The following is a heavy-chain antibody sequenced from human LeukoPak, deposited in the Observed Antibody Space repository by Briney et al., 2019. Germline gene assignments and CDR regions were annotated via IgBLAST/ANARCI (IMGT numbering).Heavy chain of an antibody. D-gene: IGHD5-18*01. CDR3: AKDPAQYSYGSNFDY. V-gene: IGHV3-23*01. CDR1: GFTFSSYA. J-gene: IGHJ4*02. Sequence: PGGSLRLSCAASGFTFSSYAMSWVRQAPGKGLEWVSAISGSGGSTYYADSVKGRFTISRDNSKNTLYLQMNSLRAEDTAVYYCAKDPAQYSYGSNFDYWGQGTLVTVSS. CDR2: ISGSGGST.